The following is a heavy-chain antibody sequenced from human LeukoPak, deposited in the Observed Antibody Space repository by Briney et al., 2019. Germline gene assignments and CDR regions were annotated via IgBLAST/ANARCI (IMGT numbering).Heavy chain of an antibody. D-gene: IGHD2-2*01. CDR1: GFTFSSYA. CDR2: ISGSGGST. J-gene: IGHJ4*02. Sequence: PGGSLRLSCAASGFTFSSYAMSWVRQAPGKGLEWVSAISGSGGSTYYADSVKGRFTISRDTSKNILYLQMNSLRAEDTAVYYCAKERRQLREAFDYWGPGTLVTVSS. CDR3: AKERRQLREAFDY. V-gene: IGHV3-23*01.